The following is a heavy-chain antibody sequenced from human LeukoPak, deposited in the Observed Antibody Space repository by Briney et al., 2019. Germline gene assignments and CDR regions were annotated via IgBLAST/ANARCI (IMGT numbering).Heavy chain of an antibody. V-gene: IGHV3-30*02. CDR2: IRYDGSNK. Sequence: GGSLRLSCAASGFTFSSYGMHWVRQAPGKGLEWVAFIRYDGSNKYYADSVKGRFTISRDNAKNSLYLQMNSLRAEDAAAYYCVRARGAGPGAHFDYWGQGTLVTVSS. CDR3: VRARGAGPGAHFDY. D-gene: IGHD3-10*01. J-gene: IGHJ4*02. CDR1: GFTFSSYG.